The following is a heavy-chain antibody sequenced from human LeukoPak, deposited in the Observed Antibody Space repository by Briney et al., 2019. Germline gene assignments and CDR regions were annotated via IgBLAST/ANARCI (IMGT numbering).Heavy chain of an antibody. V-gene: IGHV4-38-2*02. CDR1: GYSISSGYY. J-gene: IGHJ5*02. CDR3: ARGNWFDP. CDR2: IYHSGST. Sequence: PSETLSLTCTVSGYSISSGYYWGWIRQPPGKGLEWIGSIYHSGSTYYNPSLKSRVTISLDTSKNQFSLRLTSVTAADTAVYYCARGNWFDPWGQGTLVTVSS.